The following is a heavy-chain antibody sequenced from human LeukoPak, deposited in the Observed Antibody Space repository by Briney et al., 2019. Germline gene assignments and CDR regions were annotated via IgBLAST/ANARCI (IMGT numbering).Heavy chain of an antibody. CDR3: ARHLQYYDILTGYYPSWFDP. J-gene: IGHJ5*02. V-gene: IGHV4-4*07. D-gene: IGHD3-9*01. Sequence: SETLSLTCTVSGGSISSYYWSWIRQPAGKGLEWIGRIYTSGSTNYNPSLKSRVTMSVNTSKNQFSLKLSSVTAADTAVYYCARHLQYYDILTGYYPSWFDPWGQGTLVTVSS. CDR2: IYTSGST. CDR1: GGSISSYY.